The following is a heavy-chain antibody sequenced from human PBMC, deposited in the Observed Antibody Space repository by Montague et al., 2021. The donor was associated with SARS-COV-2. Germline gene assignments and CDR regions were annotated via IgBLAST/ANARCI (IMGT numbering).Heavy chain of an antibody. D-gene: IGHD6-19*01. CDR2: ISSSSSYI. V-gene: IGHV3-21*01. CDR1: GFTFSSYS. Sequence: RSLSLAASGFTFSSYSMNWVRQAPGKGLEWVSSISSSSSYIYYADSVKGRFTISRDNAKNSLYLQMNSLRAEDTAVYYCARGPYSSDQLFLYYYGMDVWGQGTTVTVSS. J-gene: IGHJ6*02. CDR3: ARGPYSSDQLFLYYYGMDV.